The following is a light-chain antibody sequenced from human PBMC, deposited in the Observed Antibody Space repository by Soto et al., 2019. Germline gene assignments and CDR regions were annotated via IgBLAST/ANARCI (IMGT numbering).Light chain of an antibody. V-gene: IGLV1-40*01. CDR1: SSNIGAGYD. CDR2: GNS. Sequence: QAVVTQPPSVSGAPGQRVTISCTGSSSNIGAGYDVPWYQQLPGTAPKLLIYGNSNRPSGVPDRFSGSKSGTSASLAITGLQAEDEADYYCQSYDSSLSGSWVFGGGTKLTVL. CDR3: QSYDSSLSGSWV. J-gene: IGLJ3*02.